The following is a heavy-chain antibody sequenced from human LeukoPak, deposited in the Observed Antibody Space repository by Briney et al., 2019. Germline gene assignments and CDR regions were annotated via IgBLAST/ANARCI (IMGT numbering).Heavy chain of an antibody. Sequence: PGGSLRLSCAGSGFTFSSSWMSWVRQAPGKGLEWVANIKQDGSEKYYVDSVKGRFTISRDNAKKSLYLQMNSLRAEDTAVYYCARFDYGDYGFDYWGQGTLVTVSS. CDR1: GFTFSSSW. D-gene: IGHD4-17*01. CDR2: IKQDGSEK. J-gene: IGHJ4*02. V-gene: IGHV3-7*01. CDR3: ARFDYGDYGFDY.